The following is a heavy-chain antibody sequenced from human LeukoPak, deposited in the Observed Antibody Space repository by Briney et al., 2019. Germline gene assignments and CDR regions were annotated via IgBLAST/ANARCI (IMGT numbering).Heavy chain of an antibody. CDR3: ARGSGYCSGGSCSYYFDY. CDR1: GFTFSDYY. Sequence: KTGGSLRLSCAASGFTFSDYYMSWIRQAPGKGLEWVSYISSSGSAIYYADSVRGRFTISRDNAKNSLYLQMNSLRAEDTAVYYCARGSGYCSGGSCSYYFDYWGQGTLVTVSS. D-gene: IGHD2-15*01. CDR2: ISSSGSAI. V-gene: IGHV3-11*01. J-gene: IGHJ4*02.